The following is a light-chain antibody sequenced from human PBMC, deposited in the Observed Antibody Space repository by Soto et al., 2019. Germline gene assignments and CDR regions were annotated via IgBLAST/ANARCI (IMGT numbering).Light chain of an antibody. Sequence: DIQLTQSPSFLSASVGDRATITCRASQAISSYLAWYQQKPGKAPKVLISAASTLQSGVPSRFSGSGSATEFTLTISSLQPEDCATYYCQQLISYPLTFGGGTKVDIK. CDR1: QAISSY. J-gene: IGKJ4*01. CDR3: QQLISYPLT. V-gene: IGKV1-9*01. CDR2: AAS.